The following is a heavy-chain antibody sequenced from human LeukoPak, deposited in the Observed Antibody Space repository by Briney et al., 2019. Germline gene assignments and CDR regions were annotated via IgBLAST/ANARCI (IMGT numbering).Heavy chain of an antibody. J-gene: IGHJ4*02. V-gene: IGHV3-21*01. CDR1: RFTFSSYS. CDR3: ARDTGYYDSSGYYGTNLDY. D-gene: IGHD3-22*01. Sequence: GGSLRLSCKGPRFTFSSYSMNWVRQAPGKGLEWVSSISGTSSYIFYGDSAKGRFTISRDNTKNSMYLQMNSLRAEDTAVYYCARDTGYYDSSGYYGTNLDYWGQGTLVIVSS. CDR2: ISGTSSYI.